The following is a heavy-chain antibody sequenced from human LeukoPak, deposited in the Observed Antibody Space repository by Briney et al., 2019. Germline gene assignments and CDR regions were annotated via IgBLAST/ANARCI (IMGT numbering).Heavy chain of an antibody. CDR2: ISYDGGNK. Sequence: GGSLRLSCAASGFTFSSYAMHWVRQAPGKGLEWVAVISYDGGNKYYADSVKGRFTISRDNSKNTLYLQMNSLRAEDTAVYYCARDGEDTAMVAYFDYWGQGTLVTVSS. CDR1: GFTFSSYA. J-gene: IGHJ4*02. D-gene: IGHD5-18*01. V-gene: IGHV3-30-3*01. CDR3: ARDGEDTAMVAYFDY.